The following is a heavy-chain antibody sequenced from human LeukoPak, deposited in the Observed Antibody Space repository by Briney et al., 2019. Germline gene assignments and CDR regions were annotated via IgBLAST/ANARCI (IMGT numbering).Heavy chain of an antibody. CDR1: GXSVSSDSSA. V-gene: IGHV6-1*01. J-gene: IGHJ4*02. CDR2: TYYRSRWHY. D-gene: IGHD5-12*01. Sequence: SQTLSLTCAISGXSVSSDSSAWNWIRQSPSRGLEWLGRTYYRSRWHYDYAVSVKSRITINPDTSKNHFSLHLSSVTPEDTAVYYCARDSGSGDDFLDSWGQGTLVTVSS. CDR3: ARDSGSGDDFLDS.